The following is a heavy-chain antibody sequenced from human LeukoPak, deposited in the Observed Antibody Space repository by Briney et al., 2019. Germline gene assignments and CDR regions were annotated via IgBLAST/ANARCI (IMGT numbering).Heavy chain of an antibody. D-gene: IGHD3-22*01. CDR3: AXXXXYDTSGDRKNWFGP. Sequence: SETLSLTCSVSGGAISRYYWSWIRQPPGKGLEWIGYIYYSGSTNYNPSLKSRVTMSVDTSKDQFSLKLTSVTAADTAVYYCAXXXXYDTSGDRKNWFGPWGQGTLVTVSP. CDR2: IYYSGST. V-gene: IGHV4-59*04. J-gene: IGHJ5*02. CDR1: GGAISRYY.